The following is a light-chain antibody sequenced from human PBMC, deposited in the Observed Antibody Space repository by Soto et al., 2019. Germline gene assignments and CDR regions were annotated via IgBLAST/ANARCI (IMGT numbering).Light chain of an antibody. J-gene: IGKJ5*01. V-gene: IGKV3D-20*02. CDR1: QSVSNNY. Sequence: EIVLTQSPATLSVSPGERATLSCRSSQSVSNNYLAWYQQKPGQAPRLLIYGASNRATGIPDRFSGSGSGTDFTLTISSLQPEDFATYYCQQSYSTPLTFGQGTRLEIK. CDR2: GAS. CDR3: QQSYSTPLT.